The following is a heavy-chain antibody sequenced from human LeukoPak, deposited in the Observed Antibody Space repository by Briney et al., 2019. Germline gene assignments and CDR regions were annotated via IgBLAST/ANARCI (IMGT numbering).Heavy chain of an antibody. Sequence: PGGSLRLSCAASAFTFDDYAMHWVRQAPGKGLEWVSGMRWNSGSIGYADSVKGRFTISRDNAKNALYLQMNSLRAEDTALYYSAKGKKSANWFDPWGQGTLVTVSS. V-gene: IGHV3-9*01. CDR2: MRWNSGSI. CDR3: AKGKKSANWFDP. J-gene: IGHJ5*02. CDR1: AFTFDDYA.